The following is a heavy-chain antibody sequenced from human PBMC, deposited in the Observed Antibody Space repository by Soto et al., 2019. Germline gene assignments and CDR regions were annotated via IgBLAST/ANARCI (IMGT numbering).Heavy chain of an antibody. J-gene: IGHJ4*02. D-gene: IGHD4-17*01. Sequence: ASVKVSCKASGYTCTSYDINWVRQATGQGLEWMGWMNPNSGNTGYAQKFQGRVTMTRNTSISTAYMELSSLRSEDTAVYYCARGPNYGDYVNLDYWGQGTLVSVSS. V-gene: IGHV1-8*01. CDR2: MNPNSGNT. CDR3: ARGPNYGDYVNLDY. CDR1: GYTCTSYD.